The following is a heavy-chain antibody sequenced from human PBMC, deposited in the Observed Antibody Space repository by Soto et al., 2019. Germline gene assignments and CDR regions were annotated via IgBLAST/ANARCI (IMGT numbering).Heavy chain of an antibody. J-gene: IGHJ4*02. D-gene: IGHD6-19*01. V-gene: IGHV3-48*02. CDR3: ARSVEGHFDY. CDR2: MTSDMKTI. Sequence: GGSLRLSCAVSGITFSVYSMNWIRQAPGKGLQWVSYMTSDMKTIHYADSVKGRFTISRDNAKNLVYLQMTSLRDEDTAVYYCARSVEGHFDYWGQGALVTVSS. CDR1: GITFSVYS.